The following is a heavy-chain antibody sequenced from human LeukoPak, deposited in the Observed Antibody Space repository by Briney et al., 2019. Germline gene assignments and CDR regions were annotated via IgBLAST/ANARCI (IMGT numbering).Heavy chain of an antibody. V-gene: IGHV3-30*18. Sequence: GGSLRLPCAASGFTFSTYGMHWVRQAPGKGLEWVAVISYDGSNKYYADSVKGRFTISRDNSKNTLYLQMNSLRAEDTAVYYCAKETSRDGYNYFDYWGQGTLVTVSS. CDR2: ISYDGSNK. J-gene: IGHJ4*02. CDR1: GFTFSTYG. D-gene: IGHD5-24*01. CDR3: AKETSRDGYNYFDY.